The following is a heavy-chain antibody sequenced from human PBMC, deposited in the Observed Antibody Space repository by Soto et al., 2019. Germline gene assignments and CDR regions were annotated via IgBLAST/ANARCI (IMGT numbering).Heavy chain of an antibody. D-gene: IGHD3-16*02. V-gene: IGHV1-69*02. CDR2: IIPILGIA. J-gene: IGHJ3*02. CDR1: GGTFSSYT. CDR3: ARRAYDYIWGSYRRDAFDI. Sequence: ASVKVSCKASGGTFSSYTISWVRQAPGQGLEWMGRIIPILGIANYAQKFQGRVTITADKSTSTAYMELSSLRSEDTAVYYCARRAYDYIWGSYRRDAFDIWGQGTMVT.